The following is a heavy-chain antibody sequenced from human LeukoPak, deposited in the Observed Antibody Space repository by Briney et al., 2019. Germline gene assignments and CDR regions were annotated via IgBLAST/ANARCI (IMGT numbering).Heavy chain of an antibody. D-gene: IGHD1-1*01. V-gene: IGHV3-23*01. Sequence: GGSLRLSCAASGFTFIDYAMNWVRQAPGKGLEWVSTISASGPITYYADSVKGRFTISRDDSKNTIYLHMNSLRADDTAVYYCAYLGLSSDWNDVPGPQTDHWGQGTLVSVSS. CDR2: ISASGPIT. CDR3: AYLGLSSDWNDVPGPQTDH. CDR1: GFTFIDYA. J-gene: IGHJ4*02.